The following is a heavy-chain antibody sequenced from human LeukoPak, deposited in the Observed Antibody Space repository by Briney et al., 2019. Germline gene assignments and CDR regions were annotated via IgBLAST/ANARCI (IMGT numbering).Heavy chain of an antibody. CDR2: ITYSGST. Sequence: SETLSLTCTVSGGSISNYFWSWIRQPPGKGLEWIGFITYSGSTDHNPSLKSRVTISVDASKNQFSLKLTSVTAADTAVYYCVRHATSGWYQVVYWGQGTLVTVSS. J-gene: IGHJ4*02. CDR1: GGSISNYF. CDR3: VRHATSGWYQVVY. D-gene: IGHD6-19*01. V-gene: IGHV4-59*01.